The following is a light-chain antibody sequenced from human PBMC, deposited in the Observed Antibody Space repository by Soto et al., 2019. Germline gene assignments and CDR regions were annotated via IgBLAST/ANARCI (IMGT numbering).Light chain of an antibody. CDR3: SSFSGFSTV. CDR2: EVT. CDR1: SSDVGGYNY. J-gene: IGLJ1*01. V-gene: IGLV2-8*01. Sequence: QSVLTQPPSASGSPGQSVTISCTGTSSDVGGYNYVSWYQQHPGKAPRLVIYEVTKWPSGVPDRFSGSKSGNTASLTVSGLQADDEADYYCSSFSGFSTVFGTGTKVTVL.